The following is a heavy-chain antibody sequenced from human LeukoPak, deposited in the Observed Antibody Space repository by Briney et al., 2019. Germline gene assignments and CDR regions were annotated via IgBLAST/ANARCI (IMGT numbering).Heavy chain of an antibody. V-gene: IGHV3-23*01. CDR2: ISGSVGST. CDR1: GFTFSSYA. J-gene: IGHJ6*02. D-gene: IGHD3-22*01. CDR3: AKATLTYYYDSSGYYYVQYYGMDV. Sequence: GGSLRLSCAASGFTFSSYAMSWVRQAPGKGLEWVSAISGSVGSTYYADSVKGRFTFSRDNSKNTLYLQMNSLRAEDTAVYYCAKATLTYYYDSSGYYYVQYYGMDVWGQGTTVTVSS.